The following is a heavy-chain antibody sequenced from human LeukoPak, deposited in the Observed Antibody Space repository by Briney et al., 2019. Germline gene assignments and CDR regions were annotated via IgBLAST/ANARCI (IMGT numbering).Heavy chain of an antibody. CDR2: ISWNSGSL. V-gene: IGHV3-9*01. D-gene: IGHD3-16*02. CDR1: GFTFDDYA. Sequence: PGRSLRLSCAASGFTFDDYAMHWVRQVPGKGLEWVSGISWNSGSLGYADSVKGRFTISRDNAKTSLYLQMNSLRTEDTALYYCAKTLSRDEPFQHWGQGTLVTVSS. CDR3: AKTLSRDEPFQH. J-gene: IGHJ1*01.